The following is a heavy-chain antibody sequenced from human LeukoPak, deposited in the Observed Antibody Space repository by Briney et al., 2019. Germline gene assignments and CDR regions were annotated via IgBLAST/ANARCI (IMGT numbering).Heavy chain of an antibody. CDR3: ARDTRSYGSGSYSRYFDY. J-gene: IGHJ4*02. D-gene: IGHD3-10*01. Sequence: SETLSLTCTVSVDSISRYYWSWIRQPPGKGLEWIGYIFYSGSTNYNPSLESRVTISVDTSKNQFSLKLSSVTAADTAVYYCARDTRSYGSGSYSRYFDYWGQGTLVTVSS. CDR1: VDSISRYY. V-gene: IGHV4-59*01. CDR2: IFYSGST.